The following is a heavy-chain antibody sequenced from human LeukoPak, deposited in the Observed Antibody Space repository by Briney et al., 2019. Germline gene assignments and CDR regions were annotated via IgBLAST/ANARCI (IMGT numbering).Heavy chain of an antibody. D-gene: IGHD3-22*01. J-gene: IGHJ1*01. CDR1: GGTFISYA. CDR3: ARDSDYYDSSGYYQRGEYFHH. V-gene: IGHV1-69*05. CDR2: IIPIFGTA. Sequence: EASVKVSCKASGGTFISYAISWVRQAPGQGLEWMGGIIPIFGTANYAQKFQGRVTITTDESTSTAYMELSSLRSEDTAVYYCARDSDYYDSSGYYQRGEYFHHWGQGTLVTVSS.